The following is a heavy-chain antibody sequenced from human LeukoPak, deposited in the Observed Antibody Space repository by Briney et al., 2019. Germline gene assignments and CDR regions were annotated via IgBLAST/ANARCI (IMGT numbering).Heavy chain of an antibody. Sequence: HPGGSLRLSCAASGFTFSSYAMSWVRQAPGKGLEWVSAISGSGGSTYYADSVKGRFTISRDNSKNTVYLQMNRLRAEDTAVYYCARSFRPSDYNWGSYFYWGQGTRVTVSS. CDR1: GFTFSSYA. CDR2: ISGSGGST. D-gene: IGHD3-16*01. J-gene: IGHJ4*02. CDR3: ARSFRPSDYNWGSYFY. V-gene: IGHV3-23*01.